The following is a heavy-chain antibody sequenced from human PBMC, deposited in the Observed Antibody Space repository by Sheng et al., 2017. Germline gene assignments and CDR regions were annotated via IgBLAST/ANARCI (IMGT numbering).Heavy chain of an antibody. CDR2: ISGSGGST. J-gene: IGHJ3*02. CDR1: GFTFSSYA. CDR3: AKGVPIVVVVAATGGAFDI. Sequence: EVQLVESGGGLVQPGGSLRLSCAASGFTFSSYAMSWVRQAPGKGLEWVSAISGSGGSTYYADSVKGRFTISRDNSKNTLYLQMNSLRAEDTAVYYCAKGVPIVVVVAATGGAFDIWGQGTMVTVSS. V-gene: IGHV3-23*04. D-gene: IGHD2-15*01.